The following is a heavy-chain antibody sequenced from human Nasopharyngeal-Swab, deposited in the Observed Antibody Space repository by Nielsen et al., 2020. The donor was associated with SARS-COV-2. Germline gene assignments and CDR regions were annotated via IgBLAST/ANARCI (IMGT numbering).Heavy chain of an antibody. CDR3: ATTPGQWLNIRAEDY. CDR2: IYYIGTT. Sequence: WIRQPPGKGLEWIGTIYYIGTTNYNPSLWSRVSISVDPSKNQFSLKLSSVTAADTAMYYCATTPGQWLNIRAEDYWGQGTLVTVSS. D-gene: IGHD6-19*01. V-gene: IGHV4-39*01. J-gene: IGHJ4*02.